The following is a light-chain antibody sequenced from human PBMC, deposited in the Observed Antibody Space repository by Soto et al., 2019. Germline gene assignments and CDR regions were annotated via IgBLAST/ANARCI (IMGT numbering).Light chain of an antibody. J-gene: IGKJ4*01. CDR2: DAS. V-gene: IGKV3-11*01. CDR3: QQRSNWPT. Sequence: EIVLTQSPATLSLSPGERATLSCRASQSVSSYLAWYQQKPGQAPRLLIYDASNRATGIPARFSGSGSETAFTLTISSLEPEDFAVYYCQQRSNWPTFGGGTKVEIK. CDR1: QSVSSY.